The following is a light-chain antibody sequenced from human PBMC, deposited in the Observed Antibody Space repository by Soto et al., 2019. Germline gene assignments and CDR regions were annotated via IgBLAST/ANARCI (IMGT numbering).Light chain of an antibody. Sequence: AIDVTQSPSSLSASVGDRVTITCRASQAIRNELVWYQQKPGKAPKLLIYAASSLQSGVPSRFSGSGSGTDFTLTISSLQPEDFATYYCLQDYNYPRTFGQGTKVDIK. CDR2: AAS. V-gene: IGKV1-6*01. CDR1: QAIRNE. J-gene: IGKJ1*01. CDR3: LQDYNYPRT.